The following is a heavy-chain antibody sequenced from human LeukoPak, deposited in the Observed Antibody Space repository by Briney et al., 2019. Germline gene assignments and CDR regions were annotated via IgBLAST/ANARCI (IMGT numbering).Heavy chain of an antibody. CDR3: ARLTPTYYYDSSGYYSLEEYFQH. CDR2: INHSGST. CDR1: GGSISSYY. D-gene: IGHD3-22*01. Sequence: SETLSLTCTVSGGSISSYYWSWIRQPPGKGLEWIGEINHSGSTNYNPSLKSRVTISVDTSKNQFSLKLSSVTAADTAVYYCARLTPTYYYDSSGYYSLEEYFQHWGQGTLVTVSS. V-gene: IGHV4-34*01. J-gene: IGHJ1*01.